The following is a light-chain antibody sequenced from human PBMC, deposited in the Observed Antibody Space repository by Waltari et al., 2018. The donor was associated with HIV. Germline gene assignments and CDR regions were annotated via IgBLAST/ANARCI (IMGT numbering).Light chain of an antibody. Sequence: SYELTQPPSVSVSPGQTASITCSGDKLGDKYACWYQQKPGQSPVVVIYQDKKRPSGSPERCSGSNSENTATLTISGTQAMDEADYYCQAWDTSSVLFGGGTKLTVL. CDR3: QAWDTSSVL. CDR2: QDK. J-gene: IGLJ2*01. CDR1: KLGDKY. V-gene: IGLV3-1*01.